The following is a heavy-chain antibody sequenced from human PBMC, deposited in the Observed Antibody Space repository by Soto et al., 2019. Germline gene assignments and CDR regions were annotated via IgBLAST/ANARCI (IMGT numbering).Heavy chain of an antibody. V-gene: IGHV1-2*04. J-gene: IGHJ6*02. CDR3: ARDRVRGVTRLYYYYYGMDV. CDR1: GYTFTGYY. D-gene: IGHD3-10*01. Sequence: ASVTVSCKASGYTFTGYYMRWVRQAPGQGLEWMGWINPNSGGTNYAQKFQGWVTMTRDTSISTAYMELSRLRSDDTAVYYCARDRVRGVTRLYYYYYGMDVWGQGTTVPSP. CDR2: INPNSGGT.